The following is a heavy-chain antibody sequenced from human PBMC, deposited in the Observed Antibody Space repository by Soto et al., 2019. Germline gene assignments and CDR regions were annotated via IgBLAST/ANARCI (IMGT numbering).Heavy chain of an antibody. J-gene: IGHJ6*02. CDR2: INGDGSRS. CDR3: AREVAPAALPPSSLMDL. D-gene: IGHD2-2*01. Sequence: EVQLVESGGGLVQPGGSLRRSCAASGLTISRHWMHWVRRAPGKGLVWVSRINGDGSRSNYADAVKGRFTISRDNAKNMLYLQMNSLRAEDTAVYYCAREVAPAALPPSSLMDLWGQGTTVTVSS. CDR1: GLTISRHW. V-gene: IGHV3-74*01.